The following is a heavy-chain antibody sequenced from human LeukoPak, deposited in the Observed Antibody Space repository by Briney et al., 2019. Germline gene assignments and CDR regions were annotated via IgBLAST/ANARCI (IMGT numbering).Heavy chain of an antibody. J-gene: IGHJ1*01. CDR3: ARDPGTRKYFQH. V-gene: IGHV4-39*07. Sequence: PSETLSLTCTVSSGSVSSSGYYWGWIRQPPEKGLEWIGSIYSSGSTYYNPSLKSRVTISVDTSKNQFSLKLTSVTAADTAVYYCARDPGTRKYFQHWGQGTLVTVSS. CDR2: IYSSGST. D-gene: IGHD1-14*01. CDR1: SGSVSSSGYY.